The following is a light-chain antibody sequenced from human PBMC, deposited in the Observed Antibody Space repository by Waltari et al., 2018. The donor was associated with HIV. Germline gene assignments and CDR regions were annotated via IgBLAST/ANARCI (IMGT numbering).Light chain of an antibody. V-gene: IGLV3-21*02. J-gene: IGLJ1*01. Sequence: SYVLTQSPSVSVAPGQTASITCGGNNIGSKSLHWYQQKAGQAPVLVVYNGSDRPSGIPERFSGSRSGNTATLTISRVEAGDEADYYCHVWDRSSDHHVFGPGTKVTVL. CDR2: NGS. CDR1: NIGSKS. CDR3: HVWDRSSDHHV.